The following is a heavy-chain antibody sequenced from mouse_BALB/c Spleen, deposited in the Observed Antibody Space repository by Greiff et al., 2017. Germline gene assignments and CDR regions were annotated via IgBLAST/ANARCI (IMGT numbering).Heavy chain of an antibody. V-gene: IGHV1-82*01. J-gene: IGHJ3*01. Sequence: QVQLQQSGPELVKPGASVKISCKASGYAFSSSWMNWVKQRPGQGLEWIGRIYPGDGDTNYNGKFKGKATLTADKSSSTAYMQLSSLTSEDSAVYYCTRRGPYPRGFAYWGQGTLVTVSA. CDR2: IYPGDGDT. CDR1: GYAFSSSW. CDR3: TRRGPYPRGFAY.